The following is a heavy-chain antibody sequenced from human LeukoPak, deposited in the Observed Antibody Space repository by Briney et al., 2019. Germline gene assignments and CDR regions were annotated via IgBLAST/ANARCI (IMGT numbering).Heavy chain of an antibody. CDR3: ARGRFGELFSGSDY. Sequence: SQTLSLTCTVSGGSISSGDYYWSWIRQPPGKGLEWIGYIYYSGSTNYNPSLKSRVTISVDTSKNQFSLKLSSVTAADTAVYYCARGRFGELFSGSDYWGQGTLVTVSS. CDR1: GGSISSGDYY. D-gene: IGHD3-10*01. CDR2: IYYSGST. V-gene: IGHV4-61*08. J-gene: IGHJ4*02.